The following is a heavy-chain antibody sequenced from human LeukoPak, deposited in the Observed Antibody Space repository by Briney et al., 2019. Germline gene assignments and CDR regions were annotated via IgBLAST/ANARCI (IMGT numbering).Heavy chain of an antibody. Sequence: GGSLRLSCAASGFTFSNYEMNWVRQAPGKGLDWVAYISRGGRTVDYADSVKGRFTISRDSAKNALYLQMNSLRAEDTAVYYCARVAMIVAKPYDNWGQRTLVTVSS. CDR1: GFTFSNYE. CDR3: ARVAMIVAKPYDN. CDR2: ISRGGRTV. V-gene: IGHV3-48*03. J-gene: IGHJ4*02. D-gene: IGHD3-22*01.